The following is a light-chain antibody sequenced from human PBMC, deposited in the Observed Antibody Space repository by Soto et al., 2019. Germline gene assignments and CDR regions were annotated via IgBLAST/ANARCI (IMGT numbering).Light chain of an antibody. J-gene: IGKJ4*01. V-gene: IGKV1-5*03. CDR1: QSISGW. CDR3: QKYNSAPPNT. CDR2: KAS. Sequence: DVQMTQSPSTLSASVGDRVTITCRASQSISGWLAWYQQRPGTAPKLMIYKASTLETGVPSRFSGSGSGTEFTLTINNLQPDDFATYYCQKYNSAPPNTFGGGTKVEIK.